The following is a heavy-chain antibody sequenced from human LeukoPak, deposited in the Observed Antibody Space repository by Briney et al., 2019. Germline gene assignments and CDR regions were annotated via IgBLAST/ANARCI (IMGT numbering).Heavy chain of an antibody. Sequence: GGSLRLSCAASGFTFSSYWMNWVRQAPGKGLEWVSYISSSSSTIYYADSVKGRFTISRDNAKNSLYLQMNSLRAEDTAVYYCASSPKRPPLDYWGQGTLVTVSS. CDR2: ISSSSSTI. V-gene: IGHV3-48*01. CDR1: GFTFSSYW. CDR3: ASSPKRPPLDY. J-gene: IGHJ4*02.